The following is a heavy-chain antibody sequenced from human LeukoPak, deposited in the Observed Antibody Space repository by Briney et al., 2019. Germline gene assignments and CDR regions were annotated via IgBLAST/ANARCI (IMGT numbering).Heavy chain of an antibody. Sequence: ASVKVSCKASGYTFTSYGISWVRQAPGQGLEWMGWISAYNGNTNYAQKFQGRVTITADESTSTAYMELSSLRSEDTAVYYCARDYYGSGSYQWNFDYWGQGTLVTVSS. CDR2: ISAYNGNT. V-gene: IGHV1-18*01. J-gene: IGHJ4*02. CDR3: ARDYYGSGSYQWNFDY. CDR1: GYTFTSYG. D-gene: IGHD3-10*01.